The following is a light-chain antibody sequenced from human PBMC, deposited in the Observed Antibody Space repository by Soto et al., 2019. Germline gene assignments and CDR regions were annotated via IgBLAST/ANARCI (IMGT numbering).Light chain of an antibody. CDR3: QQRRNWPLT. J-gene: IGKJ4*01. V-gene: IGKV3-11*01. CDR1: QSVSSY. CDR2: DAS. Sequence: EIVLTQSPATLSLSPGERATLSCRASQSVSSYLAWYQQKPGQTPALLIYDASNRATGIPARFSGSGSGTDFTLTISSLEPEDFAVYYCQQRRNWPLTFGGGTKVEI.